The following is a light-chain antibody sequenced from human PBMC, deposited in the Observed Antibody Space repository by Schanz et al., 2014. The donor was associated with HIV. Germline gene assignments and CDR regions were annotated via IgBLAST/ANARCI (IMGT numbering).Light chain of an antibody. CDR1: SSNIGAGYD. J-gene: IGLJ3*02. Sequence: QSVLTQPPSVSGAPGQRVTISCTGSSSNIGAGYDVHWYQLLPGTAPKLLIYGNNNRPSGVPDRFSGSKTGETASLTISGLQSEDEAEYYCSTYTTSKTWVFGGGTKVTVL. CDR2: GNN. CDR3: STYTTSKTWV. V-gene: IGLV1-40*01.